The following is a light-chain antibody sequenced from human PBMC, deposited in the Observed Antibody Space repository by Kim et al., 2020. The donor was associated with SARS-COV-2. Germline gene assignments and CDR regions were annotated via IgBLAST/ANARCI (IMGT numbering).Light chain of an antibody. CDR1: QSVSSY. CDR2: DAS. CDR3: QQRSNWPPIT. V-gene: IGKV3-11*01. Sequence: SPGERATRDCRASQSVSSYLAWYQQKPGQAPRLLIYDASNRATGIPARFSGSGSGTDFTLTISSLEPEDFAVYYCQQRSNWPPITFGQGTRLEIK. J-gene: IGKJ5*01.